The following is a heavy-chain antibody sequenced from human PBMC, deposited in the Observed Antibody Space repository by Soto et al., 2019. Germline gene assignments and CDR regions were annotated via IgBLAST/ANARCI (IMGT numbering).Heavy chain of an antibody. D-gene: IGHD1-26*01. J-gene: IGHJ4*02. CDR3: ARAEELRPQSAYFDY. CDR2: IWYDGSNK. Sequence: QVQLVESGGGVVQPGRSLRLSCAASGFTFSSYGMHWVRQAPGKGLEWVAVIWYDGSNKYYADSVKGRFTISRDNSKNTLYLQMNILRAEDTAVYYCARAEELRPQSAYFDYWGQGTLVTVSS. V-gene: IGHV3-33*01. CDR1: GFTFSSYG.